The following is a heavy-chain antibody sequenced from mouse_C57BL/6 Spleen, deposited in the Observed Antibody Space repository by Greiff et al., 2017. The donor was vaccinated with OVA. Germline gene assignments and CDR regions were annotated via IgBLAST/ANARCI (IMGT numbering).Heavy chain of an antibody. J-gene: IGHJ1*03. CDR3: AREEGSSYRYCDV. CDR1: GFTFSDYY. Sequence: EVKLMESEGGLVQPGSSMKLSCTASGFTFSDYYMAWVRQVPEKGLEWVANINYDGSSTYYLDSLKSRFIISRDNAKNILYLQMSSLKSEDTATYYCAREEGSSYRYCDVWGTGTTVTVSS. CDR2: INYDGSST. D-gene: IGHD1-1*01. V-gene: IGHV5-16*01.